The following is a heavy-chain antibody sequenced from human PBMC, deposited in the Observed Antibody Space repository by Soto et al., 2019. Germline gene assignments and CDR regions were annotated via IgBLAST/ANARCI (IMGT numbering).Heavy chain of an antibody. V-gene: IGHV3-13*01. D-gene: IGHD3-10*01. CDR3: ARGGYYGSGSPPPTY. CDR2: IGTAGDT. Sequence: GGSLRLSCAASGFTFSSYDMHWVRQATGKGLEWVSAIGTAGDTYYPGSVKGRFTISRENAKNSLYLQMNSLRAGDTAVYYCARGGYYGSGSPPPTYWGQGTLVTVSS. CDR1: GFTFSSYD. J-gene: IGHJ4*02.